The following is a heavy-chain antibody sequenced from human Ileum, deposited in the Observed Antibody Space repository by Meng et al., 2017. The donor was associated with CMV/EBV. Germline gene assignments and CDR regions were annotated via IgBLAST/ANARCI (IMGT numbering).Heavy chain of an antibody. D-gene: IGHD3-3*01. CDR1: GFTFSSYS. CDR2: ISSSSSYI. V-gene: IGHV3-21*01. Sequence: GGSLRLSCAASGFTFSSYSMNWVRQAPGKGLEWVSSISSSSSYIYYADSVKGRFTISRDNAKNSLYLQMNSLRAEDTAVYYCARPGVFLEWLLWDYYYYGMDVWGQGTTVTGAS. J-gene: IGHJ6*02. CDR3: ARPGVFLEWLLWDYYYYGMDV.